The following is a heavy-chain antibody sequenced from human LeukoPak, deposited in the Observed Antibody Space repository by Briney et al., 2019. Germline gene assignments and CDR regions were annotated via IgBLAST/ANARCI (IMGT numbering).Heavy chain of an antibody. CDR3: VKDRDDYGDYAFDY. Sequence: GGSLRLSCAASGFIFTNYVMGWVRQGPGKGLEGVSSVSRNGDTTYYTNSVKGRFTISRDNSKGTLYLQLNSLRAEDTAVYYCVKDRDDYGDYAFDYWGLGTLVIVSS. V-gene: IGHV3-23*01. J-gene: IGHJ4*02. CDR1: GFIFTNYV. D-gene: IGHD4-17*01. CDR2: VSRNGDTT.